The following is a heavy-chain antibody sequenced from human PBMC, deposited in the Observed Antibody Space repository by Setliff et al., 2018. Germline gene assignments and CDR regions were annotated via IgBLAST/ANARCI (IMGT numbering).Heavy chain of an antibody. CDR2: ISAYTGNT. J-gene: IGHJ4*02. D-gene: IGHD2-8*01. CDR3: SRLVRYCTTTTCQRASGAEF. CDR1: GYTFTNYG. Sequence: ASVKVSCKASGYTFTNYGINWVRQAPGQGLEWMGWISAYTGNTNYAQKLQGRVSMTTDTSTSTAYTELRSLTSDDTAVYYCSRLVRYCTTTTCQRASGAEFWGQGTLVTVSS. V-gene: IGHV1-18*01.